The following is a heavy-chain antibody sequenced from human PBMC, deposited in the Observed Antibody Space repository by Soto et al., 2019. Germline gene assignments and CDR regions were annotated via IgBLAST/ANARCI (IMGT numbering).Heavy chain of an antibody. CDR1: GYSFTSYW. CDR3: ASPRIGSGYQQGDDAFDI. D-gene: IGHD3-22*01. Sequence: XESLKISCKGSGYSFTSYWISWVRQMPGKGLEWMGRIDPSDSYTNYSPSFQGHVTISADKSISTAYLQWSSLKASDTAMYYCASPRIGSGYQQGDDAFDIWGQGTMVTVSS. V-gene: IGHV5-10-1*01. J-gene: IGHJ3*02. CDR2: IDPSDSYT.